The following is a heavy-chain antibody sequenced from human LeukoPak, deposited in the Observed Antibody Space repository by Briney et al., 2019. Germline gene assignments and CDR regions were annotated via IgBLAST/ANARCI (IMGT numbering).Heavy chain of an antibody. CDR1: GYTFTSYD. Sequence: GASVKVSCKASGYTFTSYDINWVRQATGQGLEWMGWMNPNSGNTGYAQKFQGRVTMTRNTSINTAYMELSSLRSEDTAVYYCARGEESSSWYYYYYYMDVWGKGTTVTVSS. CDR3: ARGEESSSWYYYYYYMDV. CDR2: MNPNSGNT. V-gene: IGHV1-8*01. D-gene: IGHD6-13*01. J-gene: IGHJ6*03.